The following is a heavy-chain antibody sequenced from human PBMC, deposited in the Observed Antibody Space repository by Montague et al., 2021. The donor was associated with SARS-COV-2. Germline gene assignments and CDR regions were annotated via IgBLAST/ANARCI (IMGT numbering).Heavy chain of an antibody. CDR3: AKRLDDYFDY. CDR1: GFTFSFYA. CDR2: ICSGGSCT. D-gene: IGHD1-1*01. Sequence: SLRLSCAASGFTFSFYAMSWVRQAPAKGLQWVSVICSGGSCTYYADSVKGRFTISRDNSKNTLYLQMNSLRAEDTAVYYCAKRLDDYFDYWGQGTLVTVSS. J-gene: IGHJ4*02. V-gene: IGHV3-23*03.